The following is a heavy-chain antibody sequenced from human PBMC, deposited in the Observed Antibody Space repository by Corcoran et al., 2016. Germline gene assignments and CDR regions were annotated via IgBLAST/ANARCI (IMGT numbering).Heavy chain of an antibody. V-gene: IGHV4-39*07. CDR3: AREPRSVVVPAAPFDP. CDR2: IYYSGST. CDR1: GGSISSSSYY. D-gene: IGHD2-2*01. J-gene: IGHJ5*02. Sequence: QLQLQESGPGLVKPSETLSLTCTVSGGSISSSSYYWGWIRQPPGKGLEWIGSIYYSGSTYYNPSLKSRVTISVDTSKNQFSLKLSSVTAADTAVYYCAREPRSVVVPAAPFDPWGQGTLVTVSS.